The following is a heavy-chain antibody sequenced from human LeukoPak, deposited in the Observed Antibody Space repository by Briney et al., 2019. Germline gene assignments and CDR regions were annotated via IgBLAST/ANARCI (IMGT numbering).Heavy chain of an antibody. CDR2: ISAYNGNT. D-gene: IGHD3-3*01. V-gene: IGHV1-18*01. CDR1: GYTFTSYG. J-gene: IGHJ4*02. CDR3: ARDRSSYYDFWSGSRDY. Sequence: ASVKVSCKASGYTFTSYGISWVRQAPGQGLEWMGWISAYNGNTNYAQKLQGRVTMTTDTSTSTAYMELRSLRSDDTAVYYCARDRSSYYDFWSGSRDYWGQGTLVTVSS.